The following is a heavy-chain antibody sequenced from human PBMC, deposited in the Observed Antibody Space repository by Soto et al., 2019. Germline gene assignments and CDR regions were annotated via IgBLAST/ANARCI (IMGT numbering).Heavy chain of an antibody. J-gene: IGHJ6*02. CDR3: AREVNSSGWWLYYYYGMDV. V-gene: IGHV1-18*01. Sequence: GASVKVSCKASGYTFISYGISWVRQAPGQGLERMGWISAYNVNTNYAQKLQGRVTMTTDTSTSTAYMELRSLRSDDTAVYYCAREVNSSGWWLYYYYGMDVWGQGTTVTVSS. CDR2: ISAYNVNT. D-gene: IGHD6-19*01. CDR1: GYTFISYG.